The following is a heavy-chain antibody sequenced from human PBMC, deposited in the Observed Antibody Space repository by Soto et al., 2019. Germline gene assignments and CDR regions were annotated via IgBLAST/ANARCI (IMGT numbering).Heavy chain of an antibody. CDR2: INPDGSTT. D-gene: IGHD1-1*01. J-gene: IGHJ4*02. Sequence: GGSLRLSCAASGFTLSRYWVDWVRQVPGKGLVWVSRINPDGSTTNYADSVKGRFTVSRDNAKNTVYLHMNSLRAEDTAVYYCTRDTTGPDEHWGQGTLVTVSS. CDR1: GFTLSRYW. CDR3: TRDTTGPDEH. V-gene: IGHV3-74*01.